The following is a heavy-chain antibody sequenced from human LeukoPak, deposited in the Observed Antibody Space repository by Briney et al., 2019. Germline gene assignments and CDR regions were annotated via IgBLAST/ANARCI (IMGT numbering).Heavy chain of an antibody. J-gene: IGHJ4*02. CDR1: GGSCSGYY. CDR3: ARGHDY. V-gene: IGHV4-34*01. Sequence: SETLSLTCAVYGGSCSGYYWSWIRQPPGKGLEWIGEINHSGSTNYNPSLKSRVTISVDTSKNQFSLKLSSVTAADTAVYYCARGHDYWGQGTLVTVSS. CDR2: INHSGST.